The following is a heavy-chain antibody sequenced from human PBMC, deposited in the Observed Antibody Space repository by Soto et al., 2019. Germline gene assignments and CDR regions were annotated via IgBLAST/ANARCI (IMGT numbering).Heavy chain of an antibody. J-gene: IGHJ5*02. V-gene: IGHV1-69*06. D-gene: IGHD3-10*02. CDR3: ASVFTGRWFDP. CDR1: GGPFSSYA. Sequence: QVQLVQSGAEVKNPGSSVKVSCTASGGPFSSYAINWVRQAPGQGLEWMGVITPMFGAPHYAQNFKGRITITADKSTNTAYMELRSLTSGDTAVYFCASVFTGRWFDPWGQGTLVTVSS. CDR2: ITPMFGAP.